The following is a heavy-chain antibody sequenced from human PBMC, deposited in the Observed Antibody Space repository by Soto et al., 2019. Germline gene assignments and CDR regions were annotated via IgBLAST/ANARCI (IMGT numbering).Heavy chain of an antibody. V-gene: IGHV1-69*13. CDR1: GGTFSSYA. Sequence: SVKCSCKASGGTFSSYAISWVRQAPGQGLEWMGGIIPIFGTANYAQKFQGRVTITADESTSTAYMELSSLRSEDTAVYYCASYYDVWSGSGWSAFDSWGQGTMVTVAS. CDR2: IIPIFGTA. J-gene: IGHJ3*02. CDR3: ASYYDVWSGSGWSAFDS. D-gene: IGHD3-3*01.